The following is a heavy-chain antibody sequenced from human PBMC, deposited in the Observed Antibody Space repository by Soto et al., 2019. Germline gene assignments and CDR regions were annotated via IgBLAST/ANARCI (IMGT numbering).Heavy chain of an antibody. D-gene: IGHD3-9*01. V-gene: IGHV4-39*01. J-gene: IGHJ4*02. CDR3: ARQVTYYDILGYFDY. CDR1: GCSISSSSYY. CDR2: IYYSGST. Sequence: SETLSLTCTVSGCSISSSSYYWGWIRQPPGKGLEWIGSIYYSGSTYYNPSLKSRVTISVDTSKNQFSLKLSSVTAADTAVYYCARQVTYYDILGYFDYWGQGTLVTVSS.